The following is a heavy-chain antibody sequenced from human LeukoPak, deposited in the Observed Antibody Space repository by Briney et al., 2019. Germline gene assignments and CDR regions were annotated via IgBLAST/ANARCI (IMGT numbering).Heavy chain of an antibody. J-gene: IGHJ4*02. V-gene: IGHV1-69*05. Sequence: SVKVSCKASGGTFSSYAISWVRQAPGQGLEWMGRIIPIFGTANYAQKFQGRVTITTDESTSTAYMELSSLRSEDTAVYYCAGDEGGGPFDYWGQGTLVTVSS. CDR2: IIPIFGTA. D-gene: IGHD2-15*01. CDR3: AGDEGGGPFDY. CDR1: GGTFSSYA.